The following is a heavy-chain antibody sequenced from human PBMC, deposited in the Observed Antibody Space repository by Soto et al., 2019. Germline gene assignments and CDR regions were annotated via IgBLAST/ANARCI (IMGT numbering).Heavy chain of an antibody. V-gene: IGHV4-30-2*01. J-gene: IGHJ5*02. CDR2: IYHSGST. D-gene: IGHD3-10*01. Sequence: LQLQESGSGLVKPSQTLSLTSAVSGGSISSDGYSWSWIRQPPGKGLEWIGYIYHSGSTYYNPSLKSRVTISVDRSKNQFSLKLSSVTAADTAVYYCARVPGPWGQGTLVTVSS. CDR3: ARVPGP. CDR1: GGSISSDGYS.